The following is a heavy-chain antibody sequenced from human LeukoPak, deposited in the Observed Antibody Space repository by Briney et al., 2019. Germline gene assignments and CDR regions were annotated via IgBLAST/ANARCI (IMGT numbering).Heavy chain of an antibody. Sequence: ASVKVSCKASGYTFTSYGISWVRQAPGQGLEWMGGIIPIFGTTKYAQKLQGKVSITADKSTSTAYMELSSLRSEDTAVYYCARAGHNGNHVMLHLRDWGQGTLVTVSS. CDR1: GYTFTSYG. J-gene: IGHJ4*02. D-gene: IGHD1-14*01. CDR2: IIPIFGTT. CDR3: ARAGHNGNHVMLHLRD. V-gene: IGHV1-69*06.